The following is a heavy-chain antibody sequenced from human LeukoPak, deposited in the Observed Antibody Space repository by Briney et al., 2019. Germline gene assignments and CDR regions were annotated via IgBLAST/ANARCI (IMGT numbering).Heavy chain of an antibody. D-gene: IGHD4-17*01. Sequence: PGGSLRLSCAGSGFTFISHTMHWVRQDPGKGLEYVSAISGNGASTYYANSVKGRFAISRDNSKNTLYLQMGSLRAEDLAVYYCARGYGDWHYYGMDVWGQGTTVTVSS. V-gene: IGHV3-64*01. CDR3: ARGYGDWHYYGMDV. CDR2: ISGNGAST. J-gene: IGHJ6*02. CDR1: GFTFISHT.